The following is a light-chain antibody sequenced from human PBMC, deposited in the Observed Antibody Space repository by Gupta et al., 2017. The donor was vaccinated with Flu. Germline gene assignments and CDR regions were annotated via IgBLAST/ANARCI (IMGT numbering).Light chain of an antibody. CDR3: QVWDSSSDHRV. V-gene: IGLV3-21*03. J-gene: IGLJ3*02. CDR1: NLGSKS. CDR2: DDS. Sequence: SYVLTQPPSVSVAPGKTARITCGGNNLGSKSVHWYQQKPGQAPVLVICDDSDRPSGIPDRFSGSNSGNTATLTISRVEAGDEADYYCQVWDSSSDHRVFGGGIKLTVL.